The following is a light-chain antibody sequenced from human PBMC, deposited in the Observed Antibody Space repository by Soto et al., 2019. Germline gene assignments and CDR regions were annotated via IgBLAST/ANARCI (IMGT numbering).Light chain of an antibody. J-gene: IGKJ1*01. CDR2: KAS. Sequence: DIQMTQSPSTLSASVADRVTITCRASQSISNWLAWYQQKPGEAPKFLIYKASSLESGVPSRFSGSGSGTEFTLTISSLQPEDFASYYCQQYNSYSTFGQGTKVDI. CDR1: QSISNW. V-gene: IGKV1-5*03. CDR3: QQYNSYST.